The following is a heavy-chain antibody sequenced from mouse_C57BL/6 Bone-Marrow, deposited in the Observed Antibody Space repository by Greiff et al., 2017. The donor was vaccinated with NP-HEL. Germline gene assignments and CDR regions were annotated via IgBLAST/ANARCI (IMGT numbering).Heavy chain of an antibody. CDR1: GYSFTDYN. J-gene: IGHJ2*01. CDR2: INPNYGTT. CDR3: TRRLWLRRGVFDY. V-gene: IGHV1-39*01. Sequence: EVKLQESGPELVKPGASVKISCKASGYSFTDYNMNWVKQSNGKSLEWIGVINPNYGTTSYNQKFKGKATLTVDQSSSKAYMQLNSLTSEDSAVYYGTRRLWLRRGVFDYWGQGTTLTVAS. D-gene: IGHD2-2*01.